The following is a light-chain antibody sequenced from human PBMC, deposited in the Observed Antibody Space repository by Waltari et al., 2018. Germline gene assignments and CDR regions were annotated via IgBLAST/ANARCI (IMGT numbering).Light chain of an antibody. Sequence: NFMLTQPHSVSESPGKTVTISCTRSSGSIASNYVQWYQQRPGRSPTTVIYEENQRPSGVPDRFSGSIDSSSNSASLTISGLKTEDEADYYCQSYDSSAWVFGGGTKLTVL. CDR2: EEN. V-gene: IGLV6-57*01. CDR1: SGSIASNY. J-gene: IGLJ3*02. CDR3: QSYDSSAWV.